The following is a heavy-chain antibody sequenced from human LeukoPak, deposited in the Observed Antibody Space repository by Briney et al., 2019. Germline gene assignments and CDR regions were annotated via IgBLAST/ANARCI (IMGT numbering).Heavy chain of an antibody. CDR3: ARAPTGYSGYDYYYYGMDV. V-gene: IGHV1-69*06. J-gene: IGHJ6*04. CDR2: ITPIFGTA. CDR1: GGTFSSYA. D-gene: IGHD5-12*01. Sequence: SVKVSCKASGGTFSSYAISWVRQAPGQGLEWMGGITPIFGTANYAQKFQGRVTITADKSTSTAYMELSSLRSEDTAVYYCARAPTGYSGYDYYYYGMDVWGRGTTVTVSS.